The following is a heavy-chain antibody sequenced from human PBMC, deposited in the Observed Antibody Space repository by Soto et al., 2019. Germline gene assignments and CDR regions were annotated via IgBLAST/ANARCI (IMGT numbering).Heavy chain of an antibody. CDR2: INPNSGGT. CDR3: ARARPVNWIYPTSYYYHDV. CDR1: GYTFTGYY. J-gene: IGHJ6*01. D-gene: IGHD1-7*01. Sequence: GSSGKVSCKASGYTFTGYYMHWVRQAPGQGIEWMGWINPNSGGTNYAQKFQGWVTTTRDTSISTAYMELSRLRSDDTAVYYCARARPVNWIYPTSYYYHDV. V-gene: IGHV1-2*04.